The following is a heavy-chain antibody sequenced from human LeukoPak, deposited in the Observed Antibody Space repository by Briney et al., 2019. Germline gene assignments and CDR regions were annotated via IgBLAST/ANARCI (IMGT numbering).Heavy chain of an antibody. V-gene: IGHV4-59*01. CDR3: ARGGDSYYYGSGSYGDAFDI. CDR1: GGSISSYY. J-gene: IGHJ3*02. CDR2: IYYSGST. D-gene: IGHD3-10*01. Sequence: SETLSLTCTVSGGSISSYYWSWIRQPPGKGLEWIGYIYYSGSTNYNPSLKSRVTISVDTSKNQFSLKLSSVTAADTAVYYCARGGDSYYYGSGSYGDAFDIWGQGTMVTVSS.